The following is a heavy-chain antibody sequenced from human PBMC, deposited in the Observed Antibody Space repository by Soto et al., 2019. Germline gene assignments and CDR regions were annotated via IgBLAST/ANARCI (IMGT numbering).Heavy chain of an antibody. J-gene: IGHJ4*02. Sequence: QVQLVASGGGVVQPGRSLRLSCAASGFTFSSYGMHWVRQAPGKGLEWVAVISYDGSNKYYGDSVKGRFTISRDKSKNTLYLQMNSLRAEDTAVYYCAKEPLGYSSSWYADYWGQGTLVTVSS. CDR3: AKEPLGYSSSWYADY. D-gene: IGHD6-13*01. V-gene: IGHV3-30*18. CDR2: ISYDGSNK. CDR1: GFTFSSYG.